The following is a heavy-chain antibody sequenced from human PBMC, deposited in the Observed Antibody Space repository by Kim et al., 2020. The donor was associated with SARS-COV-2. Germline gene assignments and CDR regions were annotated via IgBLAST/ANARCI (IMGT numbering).Heavy chain of an antibody. D-gene: IGHD6-19*01. CDR1: GGSISGCY. CDR2: TYYTGSI. CDR3: ASRSGRNYYGMDV. Sequence: SETLSLTCTVSGGSISGCYWNWIRQPPGKGLEWIGYTYYTGSINYSPSPRSRVTISVDTSTSQFSLTLNSVTAADTAVYYCASRSGRNYYGMDVWGQGTTVIVAS. V-gene: IGHV4-59*01. J-gene: IGHJ6*02.